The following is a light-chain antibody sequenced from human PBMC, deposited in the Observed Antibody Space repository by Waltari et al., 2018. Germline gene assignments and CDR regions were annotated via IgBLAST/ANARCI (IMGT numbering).Light chain of an antibody. CDR3: SSYTSSSTSYV. V-gene: IGLV2-14*01. CDR1: SSDVGGYNY. Sequence: QSALTQPASVSGSPGQSITISCTGTSSDVGGYNYVSWYQQHPGKAPKLMIYDVSKRPSRVSNRFSGSKSGNTASLTISGLQAEDEADYYCSSYTSSSTSYVFGTGTKVTVL. CDR2: DVS. J-gene: IGLJ1*01.